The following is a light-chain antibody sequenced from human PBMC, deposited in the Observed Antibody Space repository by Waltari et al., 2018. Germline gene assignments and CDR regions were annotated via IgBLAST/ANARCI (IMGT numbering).Light chain of an antibody. V-gene: IGKV3-15*01. CDR2: SAS. CDR3: QQYNDWPQT. CDR1: QTVGSN. Sequence: EIVMTQSPATLSVSSGERATLPCRASQTVGSNLACYQQKPGQAPRILIYSASTRDTGIPPRFSGRGSGTEFTLTISSLQSEDFAVYYCQQYNDWPQTFGQGTKVEIK. J-gene: IGKJ1*01.